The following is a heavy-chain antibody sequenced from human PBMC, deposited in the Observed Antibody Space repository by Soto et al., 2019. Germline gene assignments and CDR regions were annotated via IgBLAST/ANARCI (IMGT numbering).Heavy chain of an antibody. V-gene: IGHV4-59*11. Sequence: SETLSLTCTVSGDSISRHYWSWIRQPPGKGLEWIGYIYDSETTNSNPSLKSRVTISVDMSKNQFYLRLSSVSATDTAVYYCAREGEYSYGYLDCWGQGTPGHRLL. J-gene: IGHJ4*02. CDR2: IYDSETT. CDR1: GDSISRHY. D-gene: IGHD5-18*01. CDR3: AREGEYSYGYLDC.